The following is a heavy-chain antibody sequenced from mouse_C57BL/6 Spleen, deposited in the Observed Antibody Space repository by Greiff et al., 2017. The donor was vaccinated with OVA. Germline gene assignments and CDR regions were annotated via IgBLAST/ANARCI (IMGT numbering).Heavy chain of an antibody. CDR1: GYTFTDYE. CDR2: IDPETGGT. CDR3: TRGDGSFAY. Sequence: QVQLKESGAELVRPGASVTLSCKASGYTFTDYEMHWVKQTPVHGLEWIGAIDPETGGTAYNQKFKGKAILTADKSSSTAYMELRSLTSEDSAVYYCTRGDGSFAYWGQVTLVTVSA. V-gene: IGHV1-15*01. J-gene: IGHJ3*01. D-gene: IGHD2-3*01.